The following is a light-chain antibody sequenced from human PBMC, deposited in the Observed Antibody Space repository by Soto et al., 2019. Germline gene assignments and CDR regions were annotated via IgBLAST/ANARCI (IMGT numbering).Light chain of an antibody. Sequence: DVVLTQSPLSLPVALGQPASISCRSSQSLVFXDXNTYLNWFHQRPGQSPRRLIYKVSNRDSGVLDRFSGSGLGTDFTLKISRVEAEDVGVYYCMQGTRWLWTFGQGTKVEIK. CDR3: MQGTRWLWT. CDR2: KVS. V-gene: IGKV2-30*01. J-gene: IGKJ1*01. CDR1: QSLVFXDXNTY.